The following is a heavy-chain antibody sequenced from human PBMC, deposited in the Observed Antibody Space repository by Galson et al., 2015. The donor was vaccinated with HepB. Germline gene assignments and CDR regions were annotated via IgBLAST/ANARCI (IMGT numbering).Heavy chain of an antibody. V-gene: IGHV3-33*08. CDR1: GFTFSDHG. D-gene: IGHD2-2*01. CDR3: ARDDCSTTSCLAY. CDR2: IWYDGSKK. Sequence: SLRLSCAASGFTFSDHGMLWVRQAPGKGLEWVATIWYDGSKKYSKDSVKGRFIISRDNSRNTVYLQMNSLRAEDTAVYYCARDDCSTTSCLAYWGQGTLVTVSS. J-gene: IGHJ4*02.